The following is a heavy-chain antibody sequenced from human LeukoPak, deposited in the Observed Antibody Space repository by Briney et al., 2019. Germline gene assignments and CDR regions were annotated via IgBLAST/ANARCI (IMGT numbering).Heavy chain of an antibody. J-gene: IGHJ4*02. CDR1: GYTFTSYA. CDR2: IIPIFGTA. Sequence: GASVKVSCKASGYTFTSYAISWVRQAPGQGLEWMGGIIPIFGTANYAQKFQGRVTITADESTSTAYMELSSLRSEDTAVYYCARVLSSSSGFDYWGQGTLVTVSS. D-gene: IGHD6-6*01. V-gene: IGHV1-69*13. CDR3: ARVLSSSSGFDY.